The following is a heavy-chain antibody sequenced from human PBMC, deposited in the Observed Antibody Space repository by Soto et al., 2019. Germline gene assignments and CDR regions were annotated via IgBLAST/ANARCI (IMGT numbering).Heavy chain of an antibody. D-gene: IGHD6-13*01. Sequence: QPGGSLRLSCSASGFTFSSYAMHWVRQAPGKGLEYVSAISSNGGSTYYADSVKGRFTISRDNSKNTLYLQMSSLRAEDTAVYYCVKDLLIAAAGTGYFDYWGQGTLVTVSS. V-gene: IGHV3-64D*06. J-gene: IGHJ4*02. CDR3: VKDLLIAAAGTGYFDY. CDR2: ISSNGGST. CDR1: GFTFSSYA.